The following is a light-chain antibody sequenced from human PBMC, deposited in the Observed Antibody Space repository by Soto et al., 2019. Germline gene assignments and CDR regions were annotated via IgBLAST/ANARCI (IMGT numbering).Light chain of an antibody. V-gene: IGLV2-14*01. Sequence: QSALTQPASVSGSPGQSITISCTGTSSDIGGYNFVSWYQQHPGKAPKLLIYDVRNRPSGVSNRFSGSKSGNTASLTISGLQAEDESDYYCNSYRTGSTYVVGTGTKVTVL. CDR1: SSDIGGYNF. J-gene: IGLJ1*01. CDR3: NSYRTGSTYV. CDR2: DVR.